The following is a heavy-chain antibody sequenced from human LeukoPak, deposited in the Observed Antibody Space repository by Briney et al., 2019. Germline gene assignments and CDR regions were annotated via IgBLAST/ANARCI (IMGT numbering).Heavy chain of an antibody. CDR2: IIPIFGTA. D-gene: IGHD6-13*01. CDR1: GRTFSSYA. Sequence: SVKVSCKASGRTFSSYAISWVRQAPGQGLEWMGGIIPIFGTANYAQKFQGRVTITADESTSTAYMELSSLRSEDTAVYYCARDRVAAADTWGQGTLVTVSS. J-gene: IGHJ5*02. CDR3: ARDRVAAADT. V-gene: IGHV1-69*13.